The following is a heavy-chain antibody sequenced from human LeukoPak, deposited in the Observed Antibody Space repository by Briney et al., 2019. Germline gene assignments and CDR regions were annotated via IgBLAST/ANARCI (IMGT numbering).Heavy chain of an antibody. V-gene: IGHV1-18*01. CDR2: ISAYNGYT. J-gene: IGHJ3*02. CDR1: GYTFTSYG. Sequence: GASVKVSCKASGYTFTSYGISWVRQAPGQGLEWMGWISAYNGYTNYAQKLQGRVTMTTDTSTSTAYMELRSLRSDDTAVYYCAYHSSSWYGGAFDIWGQGTMVTVSS. D-gene: IGHD6-13*01. CDR3: AYHSSSWYGGAFDI.